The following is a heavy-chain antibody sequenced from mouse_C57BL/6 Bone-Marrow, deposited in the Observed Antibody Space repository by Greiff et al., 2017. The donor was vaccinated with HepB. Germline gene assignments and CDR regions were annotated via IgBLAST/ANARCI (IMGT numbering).Heavy chain of an antibody. D-gene: IGHD1-1*01. CDR1: GFTFSSYA. J-gene: IGHJ1*03. Sequence: EVQGVESGEGLVKPGGSLKLSCAASGFTFSSYAMSWVRQTPEKRLEWVAYISSGGDYIYYADTVKGRFTISRDNARNTLYLQMSSLKSEDTAMYYCTREYYGSSPCWYFDVWGTGTTVTVSS. CDR3: TREYYGSSPCWYFDV. CDR2: ISSGGDYI. V-gene: IGHV5-9-1*02.